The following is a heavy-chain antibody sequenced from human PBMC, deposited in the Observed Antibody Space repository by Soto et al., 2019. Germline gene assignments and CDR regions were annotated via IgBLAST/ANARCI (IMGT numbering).Heavy chain of an antibody. J-gene: IGHJ3*02. CDR2: INHSGST. D-gene: IGHD3-3*01. V-gene: IGHV4-34*01. CDR3: ARAVLTTYYDFWSGYLKDDAFDI. Sequence: SETLSLTCAVYGGSFSGYYWSWIRQPPGKGLEWIGEINHSGSTNYNPSLKSRVTISVDTSKNQFSLKLSSVTAADTAVYYCARAVLTTYYDFWSGYLKDDAFDIWGQGTMVT. CDR1: GGSFSGYY.